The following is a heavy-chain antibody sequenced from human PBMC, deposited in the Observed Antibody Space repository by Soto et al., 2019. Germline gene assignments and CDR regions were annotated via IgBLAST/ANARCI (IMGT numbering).Heavy chain of an antibody. CDR1: GYTFTSYY. V-gene: IGHV1-46*01. Sequence: QVQLVQSGAEVKKPGASVKVSCKASGYTFTSYYMHWVRQAPGQGLEWMGIINPSGGSTSYAQKFQGRVTMTRDPSTSTVYMELSSLRSEDTAVYYCARVLPRDGYNGYYYYYGMDVWGQGTTVTVSS. CDR2: INPSGGST. J-gene: IGHJ6*02. CDR3: ARVLPRDGYNGYYYYYGMDV. D-gene: IGHD5-12*01.